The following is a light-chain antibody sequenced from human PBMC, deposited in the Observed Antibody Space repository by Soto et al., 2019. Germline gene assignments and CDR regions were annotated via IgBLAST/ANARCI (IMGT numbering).Light chain of an antibody. CDR1: QSVGSNS. Sequence: EIVLTQSPDTLSLSPGDGATLSCRASQSVGSNSLAWYQQKPGQAPRLLVYGASSRATGIPDRFSGSGSGTDFTLTISGLEPEDFAVYYCQQYGAPPVTFGQGTRLEIE. CDR2: GAS. J-gene: IGKJ5*01. CDR3: QQYGAPPVT. V-gene: IGKV3-20*01.